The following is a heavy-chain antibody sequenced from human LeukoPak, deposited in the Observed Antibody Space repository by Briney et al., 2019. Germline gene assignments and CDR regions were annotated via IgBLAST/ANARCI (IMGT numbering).Heavy chain of an antibody. CDR3: ARSGWFGEFNAFDI. CDR1: GYTFTSYG. Sequence: ASVKVSCKASGYTFTSYGISWVRQAPGQGLEWMGWINPNSGGTNYAQKFQGRVTMTRDTSISTAYMELSRLRSDDTAVYYCARSGWFGEFNAFDIWGQGTMVTVSS. V-gene: IGHV1-2*02. CDR2: INPNSGGT. J-gene: IGHJ3*02. D-gene: IGHD3-10*01.